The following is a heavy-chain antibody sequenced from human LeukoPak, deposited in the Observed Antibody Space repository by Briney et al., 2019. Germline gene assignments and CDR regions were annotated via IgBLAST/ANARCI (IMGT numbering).Heavy chain of an antibody. CDR2: ISYDGSNK. J-gene: IGHJ6*03. CDR3: ARGIMTPYYMDV. D-gene: IGHD3-16*01. Sequence: GGSLRLSCAASGFTFSSYGMHWVRQAPGKGLEWVAVISYDGSNKYYADSVKGRFTISRDNAKNSVYLQMNSLRAEDTAVYYCARGIMTPYYMDVWGKGTTVSVSS. CDR1: GFTFSSYG. V-gene: IGHV3-30*03.